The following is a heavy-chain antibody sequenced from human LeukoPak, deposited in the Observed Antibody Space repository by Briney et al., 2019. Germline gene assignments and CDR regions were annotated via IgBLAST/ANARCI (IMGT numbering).Heavy chain of an antibody. CDR2: INHSGST. CDR1: GGSFSGYY. J-gene: IGHJ4*02. V-gene: IGHV4-34*01. D-gene: IGHD5-18*01. Sequence: SETLSLTCAVYGGSFSGYYWSWIRQPPGKGLEWIGEINHSGSTNYNPSLKSRVTISVDTSKNQFSLKLSSVTAADTAVYYCARVKERYSDYWGQGTLVTVSS. CDR3: ARVKERYSDY.